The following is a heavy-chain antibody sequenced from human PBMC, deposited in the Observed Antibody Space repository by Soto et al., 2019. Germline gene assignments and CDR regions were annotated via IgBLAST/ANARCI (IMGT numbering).Heavy chain of an antibody. CDR2: IIPILGIA. J-gene: IGHJ3*02. CDR3: ARVDCSGGSCYYFSAFDI. Sequence: VQLVQSGAEVKKPGSSVKVSCKASGGTFSSYTISWVRQAPGQGLEWMGRIIPILGIANYAQKFQGRVTITADKSTSTAYMELSSLRSEDTAVYYCARVDCSGGSCYYFSAFDIWGQGTMVTVSS. D-gene: IGHD2-15*01. CDR1: GGTFSSYT. V-gene: IGHV1-69*02.